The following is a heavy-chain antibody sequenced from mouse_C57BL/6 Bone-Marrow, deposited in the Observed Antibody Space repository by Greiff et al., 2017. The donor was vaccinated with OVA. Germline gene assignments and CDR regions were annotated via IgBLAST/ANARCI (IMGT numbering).Heavy chain of an antibody. J-gene: IGHJ3*01. D-gene: IGHD3-2*02. V-gene: IGHV5-4*01. Sequence: DVKLVESGGGLVKPGGSLKLSCAASGFTFSSYAMSWVRQTPEKRLEWVATISDGGSYTYYPDNVKGRFTISRDNAKNNLYLQMSHLKSEDTAMYYCAREYDSSGSFAYWGQGTLVTVSA. CDR1: GFTFSSYA. CDR2: ISDGGSYT. CDR3: AREYDSSGSFAY.